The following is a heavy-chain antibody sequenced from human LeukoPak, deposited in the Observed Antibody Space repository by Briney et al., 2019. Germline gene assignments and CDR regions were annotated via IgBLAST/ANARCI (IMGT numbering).Heavy chain of an antibody. CDR2: INAGNGNT. CDR1: GYTFTSYP. Sequence: ASVKVSCKASGYTFTSYPMHWVRQAPGQRLEWMGWINAGNGNTKYSQKFQGRVTITRDTSASTAYMELSSLRSEDTAVYYCARDKRDSSNYYPYYFDYWGQGTLVTVSS. CDR3: ARDKRDSSNYYPYYFDY. V-gene: IGHV1-3*01. J-gene: IGHJ4*02. D-gene: IGHD3-22*01.